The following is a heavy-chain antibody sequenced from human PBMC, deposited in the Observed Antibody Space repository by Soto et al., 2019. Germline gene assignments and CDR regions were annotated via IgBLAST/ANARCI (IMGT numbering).Heavy chain of an antibody. CDR2: IYYSGST. Sequence: SETLSLTCTVSGGSISSYYWSWIRQPPGKGLEWIGYIYYSGSTNYNPSLKSRVTISVDTSKNQFSLKLSSVTAADTAVYYCARDVQMAAVGSFHYWGQGTPVTVSS. J-gene: IGHJ4*02. CDR3: ARDVQMAAVGSFHY. CDR1: GGSISSYY. D-gene: IGHD1-26*01. V-gene: IGHV4-59*01.